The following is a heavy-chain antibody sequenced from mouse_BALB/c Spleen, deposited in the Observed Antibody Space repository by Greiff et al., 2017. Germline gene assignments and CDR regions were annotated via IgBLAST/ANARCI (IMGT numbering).Heavy chain of an antibody. CDR3: ARDPIYDGYPYAMDY. CDR2: ISYDGSN. Sequence: ESGPGLVKPSQSLSLTCSVTGYSITSGYYWNWIRQFPGNKLEWMGYISYDGSNNYNPSLKNRISITRDTSKNQFFLKLNSVTTEDTATYYCARDPIYDGYPYAMDYWGQGTSVTVSS. V-gene: IGHV3-6*02. D-gene: IGHD2-3*01. J-gene: IGHJ4*01. CDR1: GYSITSGYY.